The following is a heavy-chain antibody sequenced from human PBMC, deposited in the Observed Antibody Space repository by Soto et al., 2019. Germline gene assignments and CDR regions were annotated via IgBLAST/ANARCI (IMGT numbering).Heavy chain of an antibody. D-gene: IGHD2-2*01. CDR1: GFSFTTYW. CDR3: ARLSSSGFDY. V-gene: IGHV5-51*03. CDR2: IYPGDSDT. Sequence: EVQLVQSGAEVKKPGESLKISCRTSGFSFTTYWIAWVRQMPGKGLEWMGIIYPGDSDTRYGPSLRGQVTISADRSISTAYLQWSSLKASDTAIYYCARLSSSGFDYWGQGTLVTVSS. J-gene: IGHJ4*02.